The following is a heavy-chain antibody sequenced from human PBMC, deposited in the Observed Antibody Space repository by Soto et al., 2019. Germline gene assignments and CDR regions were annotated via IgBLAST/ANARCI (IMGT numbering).Heavy chain of an antibody. CDR1: GGSISSGDYY. J-gene: IGHJ5*02. CDR3: ASPKIAFYNWFDP. D-gene: IGHD3-3*02. V-gene: IGHV4-39*01. Sequence: SETLSLTCTVSGGSISSGDYYWGWIRQPPGKGLEWIGSIYYSGNTYYNPSLKSRVTISVDTSKNQFSLKLSSVTAADTAVYYCASPKIAFYNWFDPWGQGTLVTSPQ. CDR2: IYYSGNT.